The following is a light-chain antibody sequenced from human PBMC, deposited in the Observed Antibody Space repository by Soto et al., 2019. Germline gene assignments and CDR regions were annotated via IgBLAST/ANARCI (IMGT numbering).Light chain of an antibody. CDR3: SSYTSSSTPLYV. CDR1: SSDVGGYNY. Sequence: QSALTQPASVSGSPGQSITISCTGTSSDVGGYNYVSWYQQHPGKAPKLMIYDVSNRPSGVSNRFSGSKSGNTASLTISGLRAEEEADYYCSSYTSSSTPLYVFGTGTKVTVL. J-gene: IGLJ1*01. V-gene: IGLV2-14*01. CDR2: DVS.